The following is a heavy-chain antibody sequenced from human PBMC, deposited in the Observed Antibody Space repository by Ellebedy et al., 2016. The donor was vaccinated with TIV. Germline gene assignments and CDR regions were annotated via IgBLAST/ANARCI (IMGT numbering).Heavy chain of an antibody. D-gene: IGHD6-13*01. CDR1: GGSISSGGYS. CDR3: AGGQGPTYSSSWYGYFQH. Sequence: SETLSLXXAVSGGSISSGGYSWSWIRQPPGKGLEWIGSIYHSGSTYYNPSLKSRVTISVDTSKNQFSLKLSSVTAADTAVYYCAGGQGPTYSSSWYGYFQHWGQGTLVTVSS. CDR2: IYHSGST. V-gene: IGHV4-30-2*03. J-gene: IGHJ1*01.